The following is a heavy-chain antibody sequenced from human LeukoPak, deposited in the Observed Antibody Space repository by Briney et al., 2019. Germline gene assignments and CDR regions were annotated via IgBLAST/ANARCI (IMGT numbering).Heavy chain of an antibody. D-gene: IGHD4-17*01. Sequence: PGGSLRLSCAASGFTFSSYSMNWVRQAPGKGLEWVSSISSSSSYIYYADSVKGRFTTSRDNAKNSLYLQMNSLRAEDTAVYYCARDVGDYAPMGAFDIWGQGTMVTVSS. CDR1: GFTFSSYS. J-gene: IGHJ3*02. V-gene: IGHV3-21*01. CDR3: ARDVGDYAPMGAFDI. CDR2: ISSSSSYI.